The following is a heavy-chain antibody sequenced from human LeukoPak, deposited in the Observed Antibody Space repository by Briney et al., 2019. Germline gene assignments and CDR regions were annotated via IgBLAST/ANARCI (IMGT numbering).Heavy chain of an antibody. D-gene: IGHD6-19*01. J-gene: IGHJ2*01. CDR1: GGSISSGDYY. CDR2: IYYSGST. CDR3: ARVGSSGWYFDL. V-gene: IGHV4-30-4*08. Sequence: SETLSLTCTVSGGSISSGDYYWSWIRQPPGKGLEWIGYIYYSGSTYYNPSLKSRVTISEDTSKNQFSLKLSSVTAADTAVYYCARVGSSGWYFDLWGRGTLVTVSS.